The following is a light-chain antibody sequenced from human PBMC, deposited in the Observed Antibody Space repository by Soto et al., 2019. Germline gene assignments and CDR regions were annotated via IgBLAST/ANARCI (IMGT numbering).Light chain of an antibody. V-gene: IGKV3-20*01. J-gene: IGKJ1*01. CDR2: GAS. Sequence: DIVSAQFQVTLSLCTGARASLSGRSSQGAISSYLAWYQQKPGQASRLLIYGASTRATGIPDRFSGSGSGTDFTLTISRLEPEDFAVYYCQQYGSSPQTCGQGTTGDIK. CDR3: QQYGSSPQT. CDR1: QGAISSY.